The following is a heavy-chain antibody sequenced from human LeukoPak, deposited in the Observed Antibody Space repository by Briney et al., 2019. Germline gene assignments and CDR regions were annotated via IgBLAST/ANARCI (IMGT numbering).Heavy chain of an antibody. CDR2: IKQDGSEK. CDR1: GFTFSSYW. J-gene: IGHJ4*02. D-gene: IGHD3-10*01. V-gene: IGHV3-7*01. Sequence: GGSLRLSCAASGFTFSSYWMTWVRQAPGKGLEWVANIKQDGSEKYYVDSVKGRFSISRDNSKNTLYLQMNSLRPEDTAVCYCARGGTGHYYASGTYYQSYYFDYWGQGSLVTVSS. CDR3: ARGGTGHYYASGTYYQSYYFDY.